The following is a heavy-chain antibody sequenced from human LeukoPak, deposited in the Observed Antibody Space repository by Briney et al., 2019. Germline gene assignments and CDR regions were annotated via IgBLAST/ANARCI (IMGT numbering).Heavy chain of an antibody. CDR2: INSNSAGT. CDR1: GYTFTDYY. J-gene: IGHJ4*02. D-gene: IGHD2-2*01. V-gene: IGHV1-2*02. Sequence: ASVKVSCKASGYTFTDYYMHWVRQAPGQGLEWMGWINSNSAGTNYAQNFQGRVTMTRDTSINTAYMELTRLRSDDTAVYYCARRYCSSTSCYYFDYWGQGTLVTVSS. CDR3: ARRYCSSTSCYYFDY.